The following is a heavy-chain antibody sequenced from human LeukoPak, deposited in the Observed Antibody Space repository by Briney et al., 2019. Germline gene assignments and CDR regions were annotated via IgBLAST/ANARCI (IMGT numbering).Heavy chain of an antibody. CDR2: ISYDGSNK. CDR3: ARVGDLYCSSTSCYGPRGAFDI. D-gene: IGHD2-2*01. CDR1: EFTFSSYA. Sequence: PGGSLRLSCAASEFTFSSYAMHWVRQAPGKGLEWGAVISYDGSNKYYADSMKGRFTISRDNSKNTLYLQMNSLRAEDTAVYYCARVGDLYCSSTSCYGPRGAFDIWGQGTMVTVSS. J-gene: IGHJ3*02. V-gene: IGHV3-30*04.